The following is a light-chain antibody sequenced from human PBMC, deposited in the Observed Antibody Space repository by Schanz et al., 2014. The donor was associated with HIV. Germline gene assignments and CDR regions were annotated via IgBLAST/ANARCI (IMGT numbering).Light chain of an antibody. Sequence: EVVLTQSPDTLSLSPGERATLSCRASESVSTNLAWYQQKPGQAPRLLIYDASNRATGIPARFSGSGSGTEFTLTISSLQSEDFAVYYCQQYGDSPPTFGPGTKVDIK. CDR1: ESVSTN. V-gene: IGKV3D-15*01. J-gene: IGKJ3*01. CDR3: QQYGDSPPT. CDR2: DAS.